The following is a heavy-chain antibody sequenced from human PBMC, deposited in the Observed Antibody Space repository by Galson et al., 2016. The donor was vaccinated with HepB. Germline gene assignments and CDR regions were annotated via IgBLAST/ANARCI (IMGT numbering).Heavy chain of an antibody. CDR3: ARVDEGYYYLIDY. CDR2: IGSRSSPI. J-gene: IGHJ4*02. Sequence: SLRLSCAASGFTFSNVWMNWVRQAPGKGLEWVSYIGSRSSPIHYADSVKGRFTISRDNAKNSLYLQMNSLRDEDTAVYYCARVDEGYYYLIDYWGQGTLVTVSS. V-gene: IGHV3-48*02. CDR1: GFTFSNVW. D-gene: IGHD3-22*01.